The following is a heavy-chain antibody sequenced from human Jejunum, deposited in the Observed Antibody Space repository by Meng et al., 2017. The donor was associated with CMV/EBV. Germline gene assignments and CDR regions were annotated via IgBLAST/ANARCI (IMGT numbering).Heavy chain of an antibody. V-gene: IGHV4-61*03. CDR3: ARGTWAAAPSDY. D-gene: IGHD1-1*01. Sequence: SGGSVSSGRYCWSWNPQPPGKGLEFIGYIYYNGNTNYNPSLMRRVTISLDTSQNHFSLKLTSVTAADTAVYYCARGTWAAAPSDYWGQGFLVTVSS. J-gene: IGHJ4*02. CDR2: IYYNGNT. CDR1: GGSVSSGRYC.